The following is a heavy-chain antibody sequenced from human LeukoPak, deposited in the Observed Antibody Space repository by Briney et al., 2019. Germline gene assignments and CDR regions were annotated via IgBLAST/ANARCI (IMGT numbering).Heavy chain of an antibody. CDR1: GGSISSGGYY. V-gene: IGHV4-31*03. CDR3: ASTDYDRSGLTHDY. D-gene: IGHD3-22*01. Sequence: SETLSLTRTVSGGSISSGGYYWSWIRQHPGKGLEWIGYIYYSGSTYYNPSLKSRVTISVDTSKNQFSLKLSSVTAADTAVYYCASTDYDRSGLTHDYWGQGTLVTVSS. J-gene: IGHJ4*02. CDR2: IYYSGST.